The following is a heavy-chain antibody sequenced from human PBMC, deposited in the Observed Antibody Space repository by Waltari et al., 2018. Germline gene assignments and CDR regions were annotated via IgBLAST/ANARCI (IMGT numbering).Heavy chain of an antibody. V-gene: IGHV3-74*01. D-gene: IGHD5-18*01. Sequence: EVQLVEAWGALVQLGVSPRLPCAASGFTFSDYWLTWVRQVPGKGLEWVARINIDGGFRSYEDSVKGRFTISRDNSKNMVYLQMNSLRIEDTAVYYCARKGGRGYPYGPFYYDYWGQGTLVTVSS. CDR2: INIDGGFR. CDR1: GFTFSDYW. CDR3: ARKGGRGYPYGPFYYDY. J-gene: IGHJ4*02.